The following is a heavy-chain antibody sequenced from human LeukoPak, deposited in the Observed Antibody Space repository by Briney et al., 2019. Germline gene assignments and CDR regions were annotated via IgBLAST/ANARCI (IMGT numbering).Heavy chain of an antibody. CDR1: GFTVSRCW. J-gene: IGHJ3*02. Sequence: GGSLRLSCAAAGFTVSRCWMTWVRQAPGKGLEWVANIKEDGTEKYCVDSLKGRFSISRDNAKESLYLQMNSLRADDTAVYYCAREGYDLGAFDIWGQGTMVTVSS. CDR2: IKEDGTEK. CDR3: AREGYDLGAFDI. V-gene: IGHV3-7*03. D-gene: IGHD1-20*01.